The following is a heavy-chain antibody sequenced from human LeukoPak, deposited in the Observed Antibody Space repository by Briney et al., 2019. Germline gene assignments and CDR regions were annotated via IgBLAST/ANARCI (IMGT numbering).Heavy chain of an antibody. D-gene: IGHD3-22*01. J-gene: IGHJ4*02. CDR2: IIPIFGTT. CDR3: ARGERYYYDSSGYYEVGYFDY. V-gene: IGHV1-69*01. CDR1: GGTFSSFA. Sequence: SVKVSCKTSGGTFSSFAITWVRQTPGQGLELMGGIIPIFGTTNYAQKFQDRVTITADEPTSTAYMELSSLRSEDTAVYYCARGERYYYDSSGYYEVGYFDYWGQGTLVTVSS.